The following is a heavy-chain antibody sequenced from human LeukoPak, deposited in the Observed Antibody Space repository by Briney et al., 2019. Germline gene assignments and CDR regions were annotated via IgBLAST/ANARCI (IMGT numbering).Heavy chain of an antibody. J-gene: IGHJ4*02. CDR3: ARGPGYYDSSGYYSH. V-gene: IGHV4-39*07. Sequence: SETLSLTCTVSGGSISSSSYYWGWIRQPPGKGLEWIGSIYYSGSTYYNPSLKSRVTISVDTSKNQYSLKLSSVTAADTAVYYCARGPGYYDSSGYYSHWGQGTLVTVSS. D-gene: IGHD3-22*01. CDR1: GGSISSSSYY. CDR2: IYYSGST.